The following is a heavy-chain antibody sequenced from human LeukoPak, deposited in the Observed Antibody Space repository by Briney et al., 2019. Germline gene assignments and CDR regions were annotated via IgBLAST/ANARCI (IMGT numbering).Heavy chain of an antibody. V-gene: IGHV3-21*01. CDR3: AGPLIAVANQLRSY. Sequence: GGSLRLSCAASGFTFSSYSMNWVRQAPGKGLEWVSSISSSSSYIYYADSVKGRFTISRDNAKNSLYLQMNSLRAEDTAVCYCAGPLIAVANQLRSYWGQGTLVTVSS. CDR1: GFTFSSYS. CDR2: ISSSSSYI. J-gene: IGHJ4*02. D-gene: IGHD6-19*01.